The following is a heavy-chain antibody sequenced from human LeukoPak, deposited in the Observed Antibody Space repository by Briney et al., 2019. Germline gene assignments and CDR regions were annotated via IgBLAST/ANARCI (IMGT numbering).Heavy chain of an antibody. CDR2: FDPEDGET. D-gene: IGHD4-17*01. V-gene: IGHV1-24*01. Sequence: ASVKVSCKVSGYTLTELSMHWVRQAPGKGLEWMGGFDPEDGETIYAQKFQGRVTMTEDTSTDTAYMELSSLRSDDTAVYYCARSPPYGDYGSPPYYYYGMDVWGQGTTVTVSS. J-gene: IGHJ6*02. CDR3: ARSPPYGDYGSPPYYYYGMDV. CDR1: GYTLTELS.